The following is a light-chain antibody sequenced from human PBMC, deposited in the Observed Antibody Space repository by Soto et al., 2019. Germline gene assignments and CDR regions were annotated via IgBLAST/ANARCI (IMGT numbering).Light chain of an antibody. V-gene: IGLV2-8*01. Sequence: QSALTQPPSASGSPGQSVTISCTGTSSDVGAFDYVSWYRQYPGEAPKLLLYDVNKRPSGVPGRFSGSKSGSTASLTISGLQAEDEADYYCCSYAGSYPFVFGTGTKVTVL. CDR1: SSDVGAFDY. J-gene: IGLJ1*01. CDR3: CSYAGSYPFV. CDR2: DVN.